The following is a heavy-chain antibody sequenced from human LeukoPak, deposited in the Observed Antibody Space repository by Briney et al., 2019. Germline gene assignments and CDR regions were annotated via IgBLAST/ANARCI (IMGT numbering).Heavy chain of an antibody. J-gene: IGHJ6*02. Sequence: SETLSLTCAVYGGPFSGYYWSWIRQPPGKGLEWIGEINHSGSTNYNPSLKSRVTISVDTSKNQFSLKLSSVTAADTAVYYCARGHGYSSSWYYYGMDVWGQGTTVTVSS. CDR1: GGPFSGYY. CDR3: ARGHGYSSSWYYYGMDV. V-gene: IGHV4-34*01. D-gene: IGHD6-13*01. CDR2: INHSGST.